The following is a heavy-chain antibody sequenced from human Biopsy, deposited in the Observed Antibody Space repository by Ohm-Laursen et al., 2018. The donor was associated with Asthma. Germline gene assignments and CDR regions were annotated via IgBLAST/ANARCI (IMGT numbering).Heavy chain of an antibody. V-gene: IGHV3-30*03. CDR2: ISFDPLNK. D-gene: IGHD6-13*01. Sequence: SLRLSCAASGFTLTTYAIHWVRQAPGKGLDWVALISFDPLNKQYADWVRGRFTVSRDSSKNTLYLQMNSLRADDTAVHYCARVPVAAAGPYYYGMDVWGQGTTVTVSS. CDR1: GFTLTTYA. CDR3: ARVPVAAAGPYYYGMDV. J-gene: IGHJ6*02.